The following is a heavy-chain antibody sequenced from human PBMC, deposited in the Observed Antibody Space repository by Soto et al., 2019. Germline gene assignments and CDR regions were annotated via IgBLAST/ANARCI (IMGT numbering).Heavy chain of an antibody. CDR3: AKERFSTSWLDY. CDR2: ISGSGGST. CDR1: GCTFSSYA. V-gene: IGHV3-23*01. J-gene: IGHJ4*02. D-gene: IGHD6-13*01. Sequence: GGSLRLSCAASGCTFSSYAMSCVRQAPGKGLEWVSAISGSGGSTYYADSVKGRFTISRDNSKNTLYLQMNSLRAEDTAVYYCAKERFSTSWLDYWGQGTLVTVSS.